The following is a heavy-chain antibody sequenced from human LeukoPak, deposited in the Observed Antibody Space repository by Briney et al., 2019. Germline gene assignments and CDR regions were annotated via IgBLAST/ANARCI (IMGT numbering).Heavy chain of an antibody. D-gene: IGHD5-24*01. CDR2: ISYDGSNK. V-gene: IGHV3-30*03. J-gene: IGHJ3*02. CDR3: ARGRDGYNFGAAFDI. CDR1: GFTFSSYW. Sequence: GGSLRLSCAASGFTFSSYWMSWVRQAPGKGLEWVAVISYDGSNKYYADSVKGRFTISRDNSKNTLYLQMNSLRAEDTAVYYCARGRDGYNFGAAFDIWGQGTMVTVSS.